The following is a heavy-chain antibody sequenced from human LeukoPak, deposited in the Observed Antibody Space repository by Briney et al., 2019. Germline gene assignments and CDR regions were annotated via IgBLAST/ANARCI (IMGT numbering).Heavy chain of an antibody. CDR2: INSDGSST. J-gene: IGHJ4*01. V-gene: IGHV3-74*01. Sequence: GGSLRLSCAASGFTFSSYWMHWVRQAPGKGLVWVSRINSDGSSTSYADSVKGRFTISRDNSKNTLYLQMNSLRAEDTAVYYRANRGKAATEIDHRGPGTLVHVSP. CDR3: ANRGKAATEIDH. D-gene: IGHD6-13*01. CDR1: GFTFSSYW.